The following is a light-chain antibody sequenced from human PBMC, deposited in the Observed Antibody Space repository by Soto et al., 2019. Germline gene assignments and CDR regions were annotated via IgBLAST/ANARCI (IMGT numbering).Light chain of an antibody. CDR3: QQYDEYPYT. J-gene: IGKJ2*01. CDR2: KAS. CDR1: QSISSW. V-gene: IGKV1-5*03. Sequence: DIQMTQSPSTLSASVGDRVTITCRASQSISSWLAWYQQKPGKAPKLLIYKASSLESGVPSRFSGSGSGTEFTLTISSLQPDDFATYYCQQYDEYPYTFGQGTELEIK.